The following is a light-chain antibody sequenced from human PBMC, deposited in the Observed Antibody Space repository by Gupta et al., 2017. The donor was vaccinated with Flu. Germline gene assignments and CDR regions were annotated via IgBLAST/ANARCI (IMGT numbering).Light chain of an antibody. V-gene: IGLV1-36*01. Sequence: QSVLTQPPSMSEAPMQRVTISCSGSSSNIGKNAVNWYQQLPGKAPKLLIYYDDLLPSGVAERFSGSKYGTSASLAISGLQAEDGADYYCSAWDDSLSGVVFGGGTKPTVL. CDR1: SSNIGKNA. J-gene: IGLJ2*01. CDR3: SAWDDSLSGVV. CDR2: YDD.